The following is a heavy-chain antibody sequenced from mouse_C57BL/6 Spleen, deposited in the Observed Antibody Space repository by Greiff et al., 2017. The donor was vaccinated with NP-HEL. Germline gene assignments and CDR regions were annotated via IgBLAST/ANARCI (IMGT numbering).Heavy chain of an antibody. CDR1: GFTFSSYT. CDR3: ARLLGGYFDV. CDR2: ISGGGGNT. D-gene: IGHD3-1*01. J-gene: IGHJ1*03. Sequence: EVQLVESGGGLVKPGGSLKLSCAASGFTFSSYTMAWVRQTPEKRLEWVATISGGGGNTYYPDSVKGLFTISRDNAQNTLYLQMSSLRSEDTALYYCARLLGGYFDVWGTGTTVTVSS. V-gene: IGHV5-9*01.